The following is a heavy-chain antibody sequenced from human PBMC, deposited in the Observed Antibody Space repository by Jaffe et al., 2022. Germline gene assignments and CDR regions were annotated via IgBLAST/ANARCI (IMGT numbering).Heavy chain of an antibody. D-gene: IGHD3-10*01. CDR2: IRYDGSNK. CDR3: AKDSTDARRESLLWFGEHPYFDY. Sequence: QVQLVESGGGVVQPGGSLRLSCAASGFTFSSYGMHWVRQAPGKGLEWVAFIRYDGSNKYYADSVKGRFTISRDNSKNTLYLQMNSLRAEDTAVYYCAKDSTDARRESLLWFGEHPYFDYWGQGTLVTVSS. V-gene: IGHV3-30*02. J-gene: IGHJ4*02. CDR1: GFTFSSYG.